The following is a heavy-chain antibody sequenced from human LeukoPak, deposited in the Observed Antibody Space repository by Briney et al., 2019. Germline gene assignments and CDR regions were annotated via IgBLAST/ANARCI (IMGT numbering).Heavy chain of an antibody. J-gene: IGHJ4*02. CDR3: ARPAHGDFDY. CDR1: GGSISSSSYY. CDR2: IYYSGST. Sequence: PSETLSLTCTLSGGSISSSSYYWGWIRQPPGKGLEWIGSIYYSGSTYYNPSLKSRVTISVDTSKNQFSLKLSSVTAADTAVYYCARPAHGDFDYWGQGTLVTVPS. V-gene: IGHV4-39*01.